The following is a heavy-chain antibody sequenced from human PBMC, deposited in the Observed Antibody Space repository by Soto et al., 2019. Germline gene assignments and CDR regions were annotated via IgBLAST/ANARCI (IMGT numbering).Heavy chain of an antibody. CDR2: INHLETT. J-gene: IGHJ4*02. Sequence: TLSLTCTVSGASITFGGYSWSWIRQTPGKGLEWIGYINHLETTFYNPSFESRLTLSIDRAKNQFSLKLHSMSAADSAVYFCARGGGSDSFDYWGQGILVTVSS. D-gene: IGHD1-26*01. CDR3: ARGGGSDSFDY. CDR1: GASITFGGYS. V-gene: IGHV4-30-2*01.